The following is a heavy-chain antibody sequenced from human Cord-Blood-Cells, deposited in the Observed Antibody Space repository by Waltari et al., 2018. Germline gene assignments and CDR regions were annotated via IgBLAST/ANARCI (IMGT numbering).Heavy chain of an antibody. D-gene: IGHD1-26*01. CDR3: AKDTSGSYFFFDY. CDR1: GFTFSSYA. J-gene: IGHJ4*02. CDR2: SSGSGGST. V-gene: IGHV3-23*01. Sequence: EVQLLESGGGLVQPGGSLRLSCAASGFTFSSYAMSWVRQAPGKGLEWVSASSGSGGSTYYADSVKGRFTISRDNSKNTLYLQMNSLRAEDTAVYYCAKDTSGSYFFFDYWGQGTLVTVSS.